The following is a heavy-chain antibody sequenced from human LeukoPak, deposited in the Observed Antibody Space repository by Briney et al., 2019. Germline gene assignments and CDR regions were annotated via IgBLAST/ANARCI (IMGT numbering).Heavy chain of an antibody. D-gene: IGHD1-20*01. V-gene: IGHV1-2*02. CDR1: GYTFTGYY. CDR2: INPNSGGT. Sequence: ASVKVSRKASGYTFTGYYMHWVRQAPGQGLEWMGWINPNSGGTSYAQKFQGRVTMTRDTSISTAYMELSRLRSDDTAVYYCARGGNWNRDNWFDPWGQGTLVTVSS. J-gene: IGHJ5*02. CDR3: ARGGNWNRDNWFDP.